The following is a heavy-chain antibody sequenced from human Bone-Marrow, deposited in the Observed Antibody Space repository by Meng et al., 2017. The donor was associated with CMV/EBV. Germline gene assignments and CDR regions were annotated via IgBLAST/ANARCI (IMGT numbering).Heavy chain of an antibody. CDR3: GRVEQLVSDY. D-gene: IGHD6-6*01. Sequence: SETLSLTCTVSGYSISSGYYWAWIRQPPGKGLEWIGSIYHSGRNYHNPSLKSRFTMSVDTSKNHFFMKLSSVNAADTATYFCGRVEQLVSDYWGQGMLVTVSS. J-gene: IGHJ4*02. CDR2: IYHSGRN. V-gene: IGHV4-38-2*02. CDR1: GYSISSGYY.